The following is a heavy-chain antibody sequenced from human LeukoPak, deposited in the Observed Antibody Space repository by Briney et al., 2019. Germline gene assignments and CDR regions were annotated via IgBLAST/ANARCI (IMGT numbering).Heavy chain of an antibody. CDR3: ASFENGDHGYFDY. D-gene: IGHD4-17*01. CDR2: ISRRGTTM. J-gene: IGHJ4*02. V-gene: IGHV3-48*03. Sequence: GGSLRLSCAASGFTFSSYEMNWVRQAPGKGLGGGSFISRRGTTMVYADSVKGRFTISRDNAKNSLYLQMNSLRAEDTAVYYCASFENGDHGYFDYWGQGTLVTVSS. CDR1: GFTFSSYE.